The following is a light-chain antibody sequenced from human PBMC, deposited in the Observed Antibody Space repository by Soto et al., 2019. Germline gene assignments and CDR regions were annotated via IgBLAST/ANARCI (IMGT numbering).Light chain of an antibody. J-gene: IGLJ2*01. CDR1: SSNIGTGFD. Sequence: QSVLTQPPSVSGAPGQRVTISCTGSSSNIGTGFDVFWYQHFPGTAPRLLIFQNTIRPSGVPDRFSGSRSGTSASLAITGLQAEDEADYYCQYHDDNLNAVVFGGGTKLTVL. CDR3: QYHDDNLNAVV. V-gene: IGLV1-40*01. CDR2: QNT.